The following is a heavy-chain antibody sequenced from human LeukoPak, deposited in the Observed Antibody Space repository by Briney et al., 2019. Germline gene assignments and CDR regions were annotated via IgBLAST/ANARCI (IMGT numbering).Heavy chain of an antibody. CDR2: IYYSGST. J-gene: IGHJ6*02. V-gene: IGHV4-59*01. Sequence: SETLSLTCSVSGGSISSYYWSWIRQPPGKGLEWIGYIYYSGSTNYNPSLKSRVTISVDTSKNQFSLKLSSVTAADTAVYYCARDNWDYGSSMDVWGQGTTVTVSS. D-gene: IGHD1-7*01. CDR3: ARDNWDYGSSMDV. CDR1: GGSISSYY.